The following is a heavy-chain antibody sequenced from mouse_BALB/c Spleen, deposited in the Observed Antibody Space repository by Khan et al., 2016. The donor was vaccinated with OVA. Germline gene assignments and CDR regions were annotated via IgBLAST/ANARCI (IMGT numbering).Heavy chain of an antibody. D-gene: IGHD4-1*01. CDR2: ISSGGDYT. V-gene: IGHV5-6*01. CDR3: ADHLTGSFEY. J-gene: IGHJ3*01. Sequence: EVELVESGGDLVKPGGSLKLSCAASGFTFSSYSMSWVRQTPDKRLEWVASISSGGDYTYYPDSVKGRFTISRDNAKNTLYLQMSDLKSEDTAMYYCADHLTGSFEYWGQGTLVTVSA. CDR1: GFTFSSYS.